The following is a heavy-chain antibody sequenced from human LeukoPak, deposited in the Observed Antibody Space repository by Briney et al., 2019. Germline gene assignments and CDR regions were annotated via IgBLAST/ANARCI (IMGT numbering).Heavy chain of an antibody. J-gene: IGHJ4*02. D-gene: IGHD3-10*01. CDR3: ARYDDSGSYFDY. V-gene: IGHV3-7*01. CDR1: GFTFSNYW. CDR2: IKRDGSEK. Sequence: GGSLRLSCAASGFTFSNYWITWVRQAPGKGLEWVANIKRDGSEKYYVDSVKGRFTISRDNAKNSLYLQMNSVRAEDMAVYYCARYDDSGSYFDYWGQGTLVTVSS.